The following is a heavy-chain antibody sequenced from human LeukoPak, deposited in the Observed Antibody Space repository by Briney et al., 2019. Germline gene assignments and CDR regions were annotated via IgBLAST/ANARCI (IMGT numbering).Heavy chain of an antibody. CDR2: IYYSGST. Sequence: PSETLSLTCTVSGGSISSGGYYWSWIRQHPGTGLEWIGYIYYSGSTYYNPSLKSRVTISVDTSKNQFSLKLSSVTAADTAVYYCARGSYGDYPRWFDPWGQGTLVTVSS. CDR1: GGSISSGGYY. V-gene: IGHV4-31*03. J-gene: IGHJ5*02. CDR3: ARGSYGDYPRWFDP. D-gene: IGHD4-17*01.